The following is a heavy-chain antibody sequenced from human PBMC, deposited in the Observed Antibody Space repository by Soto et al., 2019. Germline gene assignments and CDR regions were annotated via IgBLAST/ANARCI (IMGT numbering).Heavy chain of an antibody. CDR1: GFSFKNYD. V-gene: IGHV3-30-3*01. Sequence: QVQLVESGGGVVQPGSSLRLSCAASGFSFKNYDVHWVRQAPGKGLEWVALISHNDEPKIFYADSGKCRFTISRDNFKNTVYLQMNRLRDEDTSVYHCARGVRAETYYNAFDYWGQGTQVTVSS. CDR3: ARGVRAETYYNAFDY. J-gene: IGHJ4*01. D-gene: IGHD3-10*01. CDR2: ISHNDEPKI.